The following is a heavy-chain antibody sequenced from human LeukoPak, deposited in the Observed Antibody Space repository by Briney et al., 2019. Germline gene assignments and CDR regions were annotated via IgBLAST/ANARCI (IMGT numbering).Heavy chain of an antibody. CDR2: IRSQPYGGTT. J-gene: IGHJ4*02. CDR1: GFTFSDYG. CDR3: TSDSGGSGSFSLGC. Sequence: GVSLRLSCTASGFTFSDYGMSWVRQAPGKGLEWVGFIRSQPYGGTTEYAASVKGRFTISRDDSKNIAYLQMNGLKTDDTAVYYCTSDSGGSGSFSLGCWGQGTLVTVSS. D-gene: IGHD3-10*01. V-gene: IGHV3-49*04.